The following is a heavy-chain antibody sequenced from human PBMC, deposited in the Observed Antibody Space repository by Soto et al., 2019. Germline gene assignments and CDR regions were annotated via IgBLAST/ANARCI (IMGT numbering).Heavy chain of an antibody. CDR3: ARVNWNLGYYGMDV. J-gene: IGHJ6*02. Sequence: PSETLSLTCAVYGGSFSAYYWSWVRQPPGKGLEWIGEIIHSESTKYNPSLKSRVTISVDTSKNQFSLQLNPVTPEDTAVYYCARVNWNLGYYGMDVWGQGTTVTVSS. V-gene: IGHV4-34*12. CDR1: GGSFSAYY. D-gene: IGHD1-7*01. CDR2: IIHSEST.